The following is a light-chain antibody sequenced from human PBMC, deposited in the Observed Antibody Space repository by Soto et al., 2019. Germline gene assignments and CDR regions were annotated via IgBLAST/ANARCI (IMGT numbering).Light chain of an antibody. V-gene: IGKV3-11*01. J-gene: IGKJ5*01. CDR2: DAS. Sequence: EIVLTQSPVTLSLSPEERATLSCRASQSVSTYLAWYQQKPGQAPRLLIYDASNRATGIPARFSGSGSGTDFTLTISSLEPEDFAVYYCQQRSNWQVTFGQGTRLEIK. CDR3: QQRSNWQVT. CDR1: QSVSTY.